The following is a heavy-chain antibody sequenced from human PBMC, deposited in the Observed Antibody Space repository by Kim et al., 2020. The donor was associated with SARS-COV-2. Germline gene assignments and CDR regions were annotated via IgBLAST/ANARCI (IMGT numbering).Heavy chain of an antibody. CDR1: GFTFDDYA. CDR3: AKDLHMGYCSGGSCYSGVDYGMDV. CDR2: ISWNSGSI. Sequence: GGSLRLSCAASGFTFDDYAMHWVRQAPGKGLEWVSGISWNSGSIGYADSVKGRFTISRDNAKNSLYLQMNSLRAEDTALYYCAKDLHMGYCSGGSCYSGVDYGMDVWGQGTTVTVSS. D-gene: IGHD2-15*01. J-gene: IGHJ6*02. V-gene: IGHV3-9*01.